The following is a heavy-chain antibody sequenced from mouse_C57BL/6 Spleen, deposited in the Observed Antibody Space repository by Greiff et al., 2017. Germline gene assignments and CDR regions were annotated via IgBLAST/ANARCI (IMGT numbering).Heavy chain of an antibody. V-gene: IGHV1-64*01. CDR3: ARETTVVAREYYGC. CDR2: IHPNSGST. CDR1: GYTFTSYW. J-gene: IGHJ2*01. D-gene: IGHD1-1*01. Sequence: QVQLKQPGAELVKPGASVKLSCKASGYTFTSYWMHWVKQRPGQGLEWIGMIHPNSGSTNYNEKFKSKATLTVDKPSSTAYMQHSSLTSEDSAVYYWARETTVVAREYYGCWGKGTTLTVSS.